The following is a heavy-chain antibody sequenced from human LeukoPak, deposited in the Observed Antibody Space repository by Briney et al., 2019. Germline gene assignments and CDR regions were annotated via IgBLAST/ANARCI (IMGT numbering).Heavy chain of an antibody. J-gene: IGHJ4*02. CDR1: GDSVSSSSAV. CDR3: AGTTDYSSFLAF. Sequence: KRSQTLSLTCAASGDSVSSSSAVWNWIRQSPSRGLEWLGRTYYRSKWHNEYAESVKSRISITSDTSKNQFPLQLNSVTPEDTAEYYCAGTTDYSSFLAFWGQGTLVTVSS. CDR2: TYYRSKWHN. D-gene: IGHD4-11*01. V-gene: IGHV6-1*01.